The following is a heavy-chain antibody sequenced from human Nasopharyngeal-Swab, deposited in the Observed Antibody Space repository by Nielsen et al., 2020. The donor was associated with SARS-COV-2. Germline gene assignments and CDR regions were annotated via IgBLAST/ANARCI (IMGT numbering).Heavy chain of an antibody. Sequence: AETLRLSCAASGFTLSSYAMRWVRQAPGKGLEWVADISGSGGSKYYAASVKGRFTISRDNSKNTLYLQMNSLRDDDTALYYCAKDPGFVVATVIWGQGTLVTVSS. CDR2: ISGSGGSK. J-gene: IGHJ4*02. D-gene: IGHD5-12*01. CDR3: AKDPGFVVATVI. CDR1: GFTLSSYA. V-gene: IGHV3-23*01.